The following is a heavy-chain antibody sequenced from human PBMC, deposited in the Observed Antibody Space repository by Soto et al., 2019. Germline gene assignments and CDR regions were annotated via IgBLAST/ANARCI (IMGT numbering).Heavy chain of an antibody. D-gene: IGHD4-17*01. J-gene: IGHJ5*02. CDR3: ARVVLRTVTTFSAGWFDP. V-gene: IGHV4-34*01. CDR2: INHSGST. Sequence: QVQLQQWGAGLLKPSETLSLTCAVYGGSFSGYYWSWIRQPPGKGLEWIGEINHSGSTNYNPSLKSRVTISVDTSKTQFSMKLSSVTAADTAVYYCARVVLRTVTTFSAGWFDPWGQGTLVTVSS. CDR1: GGSFSGYY.